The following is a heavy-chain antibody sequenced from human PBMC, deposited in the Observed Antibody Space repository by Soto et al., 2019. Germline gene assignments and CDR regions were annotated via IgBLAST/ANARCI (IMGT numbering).Heavy chain of an antibody. CDR1: GGSISSGDYY. D-gene: IGHD3-3*01. CDR3: ARASGYYDFWSGYYTGYYYYGMDV. V-gene: IGHV4-30-4*01. Sequence: QVQLQESGPGLVKPSQTLSLTCTVSGGSISSGDYYWSWIRQPPGKGLEWIGYIYYSGSTYYNPSLKSRVTISVDTSKNQFSLKLSSVTAADTAVYYCARASGYYDFWSGYYTGYYYYGMDVWGQGTTVTVSS. CDR2: IYYSGST. J-gene: IGHJ6*02.